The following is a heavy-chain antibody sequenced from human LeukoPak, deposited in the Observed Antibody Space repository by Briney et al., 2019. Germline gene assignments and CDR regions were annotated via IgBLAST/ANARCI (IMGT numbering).Heavy chain of an antibody. J-gene: IGHJ4*02. CDR3: ARDPPLSYSSGWRYFDY. D-gene: IGHD6-19*01. CDR2: INTNTGNP. V-gene: IGHV7-4-1*02. CDR1: GYTFTSYG. Sequence: ASVKVSCKASGYTFTSYGISWVRQAPGQGLEWMGWINTNTGNPTYAQGFTGRFVFSLDTSVSTAYLQISSLKAEDTAVYYCARDPPLSYSSGWRYFDYWGQGTLVTVSS.